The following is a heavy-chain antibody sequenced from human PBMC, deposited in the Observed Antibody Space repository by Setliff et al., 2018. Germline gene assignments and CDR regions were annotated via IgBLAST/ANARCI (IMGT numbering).Heavy chain of an antibody. D-gene: IGHD2-8*02. CDR1: GYTFTSYY. CDR3: TVYNTGSSKDHY. CDR2: INPSGGST. V-gene: IGHV1-46*01. Sequence: GASVKVSCKASGYTFTSYYMHWVRQAPGQGLEWMGIINPSGGSTSYAQKFQGRVTMTRDTSTSTVYMELSSLRSEDTALYYCTVYNTGSSKDHYWGQGTPVTVSS. J-gene: IGHJ4*02.